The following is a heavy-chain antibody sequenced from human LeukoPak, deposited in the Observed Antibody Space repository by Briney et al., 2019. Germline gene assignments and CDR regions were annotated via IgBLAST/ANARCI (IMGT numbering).Heavy chain of an antibody. Sequence: ASVRVSCKTSGYTFTDYYIHWMQQATGQGLEWMGWINSNSGGTSYAQKFQGRVTLTRDTPARTAFMELNRLTSDDTAVYYCARTSIAARRADFDYWGQGTVVTVSS. CDR2: INSNSGGT. J-gene: IGHJ4*02. V-gene: IGHV1-2*02. CDR1: GYTFTDYY. D-gene: IGHD6-6*01. CDR3: ARTSIAARRADFDY.